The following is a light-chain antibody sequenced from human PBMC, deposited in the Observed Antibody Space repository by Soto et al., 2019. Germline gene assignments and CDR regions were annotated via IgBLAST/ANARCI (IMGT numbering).Light chain of an antibody. Sequence: QSVLTQPPSASGTPGQRVTISCSGSSSNIGSNYVYWYQQLPGTAPKLLIYRNNQRPSGVPDRFSGSKSGTSASLAISGLRSEAEADYYCAAWDDSLSGQVVFGGGTKLTVL. J-gene: IGLJ2*01. CDR3: AAWDDSLSGQVV. CDR2: RNN. V-gene: IGLV1-47*01. CDR1: SSNIGSNY.